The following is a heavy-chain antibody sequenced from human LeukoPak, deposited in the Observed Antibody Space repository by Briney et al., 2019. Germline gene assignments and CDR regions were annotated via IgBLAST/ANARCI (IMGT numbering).Heavy chain of an antibody. CDR2: IYYSGST. CDR1: GGSFSGYY. CDR3: ANTLGPYYDFWSGYQNAFDI. V-gene: IGHV4-34*01. D-gene: IGHD3-3*01. Sequence: SETLSLTCAVYGGSFSGYYWSWIRQPPGKGLEWIGSIYYSGSTYYNPSLKSRVTISVDTSKNQFSLKLSSVTAADTAVYYCANTLGPYYDFWSGYQNAFDIWGQGTMVTVSS. J-gene: IGHJ3*02.